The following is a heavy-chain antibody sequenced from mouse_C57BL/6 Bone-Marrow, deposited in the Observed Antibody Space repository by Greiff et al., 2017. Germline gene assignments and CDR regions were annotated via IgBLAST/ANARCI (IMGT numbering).Heavy chain of an antibody. CDR3: ARRGNYSDY. J-gene: IGHJ2*01. CDR1: GYTFTSYW. CDR2: IDPSDSYT. Sequence: QVQLQQPGAELVRPGTSVKLSCKASGYTFTSYWMHWVKQRPGQGLEWIGVIDPSDSYTNYNQKFKGKATLTVDTSSSTAYMQLSSLTSEDSAVYYCARRGNYSDYWGQGTTLTVSS. V-gene: IGHV1-59*01.